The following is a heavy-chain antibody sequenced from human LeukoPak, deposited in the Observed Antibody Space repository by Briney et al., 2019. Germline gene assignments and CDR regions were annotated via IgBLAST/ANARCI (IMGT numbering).Heavy chain of an antibody. V-gene: IGHV3-53*01. Sequence: GGSLRLSCVVSGFTFSNNYMSWVRQAPRKGLEWVSLIYSGGSTYYADSVKGRFTISRDNSKNTLYLQMNSLRAEDTAVYYCAKETSEMTTTHGWFDPWGQGTPVIVSS. D-gene: IGHD5-24*01. CDR2: IYSGGST. J-gene: IGHJ5*02. CDR3: AKETSEMTTTHGWFDP. CDR1: GFTFSNNY.